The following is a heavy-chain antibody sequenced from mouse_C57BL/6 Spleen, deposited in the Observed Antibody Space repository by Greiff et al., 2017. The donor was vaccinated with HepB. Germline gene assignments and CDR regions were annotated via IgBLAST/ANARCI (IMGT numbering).Heavy chain of an antibody. CDR3: ARTANWDGSGYAMDY. D-gene: IGHD4-1*01. CDR2: IYPRSGNT. J-gene: IGHJ4*01. Sequence: VMLVESGAELARPGASVKLSCKASGYTFTSYGISWVKQRTGQGLEWIGEIYPRSGNTYYNEKFKGKATLTADKSSSTAYMELRSLTSEDSAVYFCARTANWDGSGYAMDYWGQGTSVTVSS. CDR1: GYTFTSYG. V-gene: IGHV1-81*01.